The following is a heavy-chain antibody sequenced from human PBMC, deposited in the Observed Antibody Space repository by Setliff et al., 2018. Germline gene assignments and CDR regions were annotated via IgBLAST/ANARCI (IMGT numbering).Heavy chain of an antibody. Sequence: SSETLSLTCAVSGYSISSGYYWGWIRQPPGKGLEWIGEINHSGSTNYNPSLKSRVTISVDTSKNQFSLKLISVTAADTAVYYCARDRQYCSSTSCYTSYFYYYAMDIWGQGTTVTVSS. CDR1: GYSISSGYY. D-gene: IGHD2-2*02. CDR3: ARDRQYCSSTSCYTSYFYYYAMDI. CDR2: INHSGST. V-gene: IGHV4-38-2*02. J-gene: IGHJ6*02.